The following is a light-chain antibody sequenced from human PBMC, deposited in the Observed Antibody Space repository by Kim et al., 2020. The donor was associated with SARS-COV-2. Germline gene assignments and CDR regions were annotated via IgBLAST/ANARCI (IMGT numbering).Light chain of an antibody. Sequence: SITTACARTIRYVGSSNLVSWYQQRPGKAPKLMIYEVSKRPSGVSNRFSGSKSGNTASLTISGLQAEDEADYYCCSYAGSSTLYVIFGGGTQLTVL. CDR1: IRYVGSSNL. CDR2: EVS. J-gene: IGLJ2*01. V-gene: IGLV2-23*02. CDR3: CSYAGSSTLYVI.